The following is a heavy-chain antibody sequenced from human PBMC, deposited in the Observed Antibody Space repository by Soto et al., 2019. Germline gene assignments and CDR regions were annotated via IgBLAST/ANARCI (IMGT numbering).Heavy chain of an antibody. D-gene: IGHD3-10*01. Sequence: GGSLRLSCAASGFTFSSYAMSWVRQAPGKGLEWVSAISGSGGSTYYADSVKGRFTISRDNSKNTLYLQMNSLRAEDTAVYYCAKDWVGLITMGPTIDYWGQGTLVTVSS. CDR1: GFTFSSYA. J-gene: IGHJ4*02. CDR3: AKDWVGLITMGPTIDY. V-gene: IGHV3-23*01. CDR2: ISGSGGST.